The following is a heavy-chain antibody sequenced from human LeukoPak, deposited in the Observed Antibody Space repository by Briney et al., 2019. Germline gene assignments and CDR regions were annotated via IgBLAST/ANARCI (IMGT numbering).Heavy chain of an antibody. CDR2: IKQDGSEK. J-gene: IGHJ6*04. CDR1: GFTFSTYW. D-gene: IGHD3-10*02. CDR3: AELGITMIGGV. V-gene: IGHV3-7*01. Sequence: GSLRLSCAASGFTFSTYWMSWVRQAPGKGLEWVANIKQDGSEKYYVDSVKGRFTISRDNAKNSLYLQMNSLRAEDTAVYYCAELGITMIGGVWGKGTTVTISS.